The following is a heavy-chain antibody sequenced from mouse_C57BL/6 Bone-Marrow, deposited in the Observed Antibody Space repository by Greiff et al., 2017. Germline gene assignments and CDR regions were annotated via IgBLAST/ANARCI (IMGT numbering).Heavy chain of an antibody. D-gene: IGHD2-12*01. Sequence: EVMLVESGGDLVKPGGSLKLSCAASGFTFSSYGMSWVRQTPDKRLGWVATISSGGSYTYYPDSVKGRFTISRDNAKNTLYLQMSSLKSEDTAMYYCARPPYSSLYYYAMDYWGQGTSVTVSS. V-gene: IGHV5-6*01. CDR1: GFTFSSYG. J-gene: IGHJ4*01. CDR3: ARPPYSSLYYYAMDY. CDR2: ISSGGSYT.